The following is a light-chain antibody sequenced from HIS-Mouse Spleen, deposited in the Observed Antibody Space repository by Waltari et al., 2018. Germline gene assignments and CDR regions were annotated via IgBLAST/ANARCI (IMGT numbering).Light chain of an antibody. CDR3: AAWDDSLSGPV. CDR1: SPHIGSNY. CDR2: RNN. V-gene: IGLV1-47*01. Sequence: QSVLTQPPSASGTPGQRVTISCSGSSPHIGSNYVYCYQQLPGTAPKLLIYRNNQRPSGVPDRFSGSKSGTSASLAISGLRSEDEADYYCAAWDDSLSGPVFGGGTKLTVL. J-gene: IGLJ3*02.